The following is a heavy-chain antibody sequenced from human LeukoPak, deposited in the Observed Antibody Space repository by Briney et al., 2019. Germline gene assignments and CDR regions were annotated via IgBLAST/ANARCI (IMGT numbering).Heavy chain of an antibody. Sequence: GGSLRLSCAASGFTFSNFWMNWVRQAPGKGLEWVANIKKDGSEKYYVDSVKGRFTISRDNAKNSLYLQMNSLRAEDTAVYYCVSGSGWYMDYWGQGTLVTVSS. CDR1: GFTFSNFW. CDR3: VSGSGWYMDY. V-gene: IGHV3-7*03. J-gene: IGHJ4*02. D-gene: IGHD6-19*01. CDR2: IKKDGSEK.